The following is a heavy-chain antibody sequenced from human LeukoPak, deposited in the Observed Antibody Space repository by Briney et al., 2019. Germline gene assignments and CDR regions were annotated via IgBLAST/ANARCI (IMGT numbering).Heavy chain of an antibody. V-gene: IGHV4-30-2*01. CDR1: GGSISSGGYS. Sequence: SETLSLTCAVSGGSISSGGYSWSWIRQPPGKGLEWIGYIYHSGSTYYNPTLKSRVTISVDRSKNQFSLKLSSVTAADTAVYYCARGDGYNYGFGAFDIWGQGTMVTVSS. J-gene: IGHJ3*02. CDR2: IYHSGST. D-gene: IGHD5-24*01. CDR3: ARGDGYNYGFGAFDI.